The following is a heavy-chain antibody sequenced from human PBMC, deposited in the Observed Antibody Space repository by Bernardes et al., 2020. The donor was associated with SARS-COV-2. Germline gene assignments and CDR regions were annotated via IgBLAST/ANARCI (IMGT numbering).Heavy chain of an antibody. CDR3: ARDLQGQYSSSWYPQWWFDH. CDR1: GYTFTSYG. J-gene: IGHJ5*02. D-gene: IGHD6-13*01. V-gene: IGHV1-18*01. CDR2: ISAYNGNT. Sequence: ASVKVSCKASGYTFTSYGISWVRQAPGQGLEWMGWISAYNGNTNYAQKLQGRVTMTTDTSTSTAYMELRSLRSDDTAVYYCARDLQGQYSSSWYPQWWFDHWGQGTLVTGSS.